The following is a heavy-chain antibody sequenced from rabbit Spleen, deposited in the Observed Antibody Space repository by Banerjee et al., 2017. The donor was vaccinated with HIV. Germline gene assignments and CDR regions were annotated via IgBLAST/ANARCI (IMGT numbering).Heavy chain of an antibody. CDR1: GVSFSLSSY. CDR2: INIVTGKS. Sequence: QSLEESGGDLVKPGASLTLTCTASGVSFSLSSYMCWVRQAPGKGLEWIACINIVTGKSVYASWAKGRFMMSRTSSTTVTLQMTSLTVADTATYFCARDLVAVIGWNFNLWGPGTLVTV. J-gene: IGHJ4*01. D-gene: IGHD1-1*01. V-gene: IGHV1S40*01. CDR3: ARDLVAVIGWNFNL.